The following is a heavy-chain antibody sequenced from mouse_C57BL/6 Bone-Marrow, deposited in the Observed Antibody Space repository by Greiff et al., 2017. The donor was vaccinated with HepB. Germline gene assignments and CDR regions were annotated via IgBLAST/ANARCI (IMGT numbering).Heavy chain of an antibody. Sequence: VQLKESGAELVRPGASVKLSCTASGFNIKDYYMHWVKQRPEQGLEWIGRIDPEDGDTEYAPKFQGKATMTADTSSNTAYLQLSSLTSEDTAVYYCTTYYDGSSYDYYAMDYWGQGTSVTVSS. V-gene: IGHV14-1*01. D-gene: IGHD1-1*01. CDR1: GFNIKDYY. CDR2: IDPEDGDT. CDR3: TTYYDGSSYDYYAMDY. J-gene: IGHJ4*01.